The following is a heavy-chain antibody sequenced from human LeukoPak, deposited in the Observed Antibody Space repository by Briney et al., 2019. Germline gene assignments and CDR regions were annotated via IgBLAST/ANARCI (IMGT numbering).Heavy chain of an antibody. CDR3: ARGNYSKPFDY. CDR1: GGSFSGYY. D-gene: IGHD4-11*01. V-gene: IGHV4-34*01. J-gene: IGHJ4*02. Sequence: SETLSLTCAVYGGSFSGYYWSWIRQPPGKGLEWIGEINHRGSTNYNPSLKSRVTISVDTSKNQFSLKLSSVTAADTAVYYCARGNYSKPFDYWGQGTLVTVSS. CDR2: INHRGST.